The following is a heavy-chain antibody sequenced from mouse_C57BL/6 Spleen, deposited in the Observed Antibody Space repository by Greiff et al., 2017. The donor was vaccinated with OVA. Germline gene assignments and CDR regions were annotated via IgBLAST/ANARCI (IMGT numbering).Heavy chain of an antibody. CDR2: INPNNGGT. J-gene: IGHJ3*01. CDR3: ALRQLRLPFAY. CDR1: GYTFTDYY. Sequence: EVQLQQSGPELVKPGASVKISCKASGYTFTDYYMNWVKQSHGKSLEWIGDINPNNGGTSYNQKFKGKATLTVDKSSSTAYMELRSLTSEDSAVYYCALRQLRLPFAYWGQGTLVTVSA. D-gene: IGHD3-2*02. V-gene: IGHV1-26*01.